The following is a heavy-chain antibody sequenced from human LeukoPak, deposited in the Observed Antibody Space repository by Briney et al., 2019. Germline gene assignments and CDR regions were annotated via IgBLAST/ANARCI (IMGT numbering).Heavy chain of an antibody. CDR3: AKGGRITMLRGVQRDHYFDY. Sequence: GGSLRLSCGVSGFTFSSYGMHWVRQAPGKVLEWVAYIRYDGSNRHYADSVKGRFTISRDNSKNTLYLQMNSLRVEDTAVYYCAKGGRITMLRGVQRDHYFDYWGQGTLVTVSS. CDR2: IRYDGSNR. CDR1: GFTFSSYG. J-gene: IGHJ4*02. D-gene: IGHD3-10*01. V-gene: IGHV3-30*02.